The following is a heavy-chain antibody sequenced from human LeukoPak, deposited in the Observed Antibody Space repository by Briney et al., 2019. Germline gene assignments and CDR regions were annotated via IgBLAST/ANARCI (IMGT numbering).Heavy chain of an antibody. CDR3: ACDFRYLGHDF. CDR2: ISNIATTT. Sequence: GGSLRLSCTPPAFTLVAWYMSWIRQAPGRGLEWISYISNIATTTYYAESVKGRFTISRDNAKNSLYLQMNSLRAEDTAVYYCACDFRYLGHDFWGQGTLVTVSS. V-gene: IGHV3-11*01. CDR1: AFTLVAWY. J-gene: IGHJ4*02. D-gene: IGHD2-21*02.